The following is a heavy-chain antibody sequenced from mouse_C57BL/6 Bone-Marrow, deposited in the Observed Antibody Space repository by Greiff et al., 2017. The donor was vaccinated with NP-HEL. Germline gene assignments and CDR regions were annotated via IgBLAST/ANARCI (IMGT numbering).Heavy chain of an antibody. V-gene: IGHV14-1*01. Sequence: VQLKQSGAELVRPGASVKLSCTASGFNIKDYYMHWVKQRPEQGLEWIGRIDPEDGDTEYAPKFQGKATMTADTSSNTAYLQLSSLTSEDTAVYYCTPLLRGPTWFAYWGQGTLVTVSA. J-gene: IGHJ3*01. CDR1: GFNIKDYY. D-gene: IGHD1-1*01. CDR2: IDPEDGDT. CDR3: TPLLRGPTWFAY.